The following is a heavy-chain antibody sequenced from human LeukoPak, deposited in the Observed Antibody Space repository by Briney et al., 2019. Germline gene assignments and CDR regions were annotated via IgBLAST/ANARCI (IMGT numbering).Heavy chain of an antibody. CDR3: AREAWSGYCSGGSCYPCGMDV. Sequence: GASVKVSCKTSGYTFTGYYMHWVRQAPGQGLEWMGWIHPNSGGTNYAQKFQGWVTMTRDTSISTAYMELSRLRSDDTAVYYCAREAWSGYCSGGSCYPCGMDVWGKGTTVTVSS. J-gene: IGHJ6*04. D-gene: IGHD2-15*01. V-gene: IGHV1-2*04. CDR2: IHPNSGGT. CDR1: GYTFTGYY.